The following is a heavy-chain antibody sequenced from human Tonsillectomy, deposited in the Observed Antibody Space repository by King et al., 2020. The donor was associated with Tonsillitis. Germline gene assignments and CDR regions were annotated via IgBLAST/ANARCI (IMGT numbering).Heavy chain of an antibody. CDR2: IKRDGSEK. J-gene: IGHJ2*01. Sequence: QLVQSGGGLVQPGGSLRLSCAASGFTFTSYWMSWVRQAPGKGLEWVANIKRDGSEKYYVDSVKGRFTISRDNAKISLYLQMNSLRAEDTAVYYCARAGPSPHSSWYDSDLWGRGTLVTVSS. CDR1: GFTFTSYW. CDR3: ARAGPSPHSSWYDSDL. D-gene: IGHD6-13*01. V-gene: IGHV3-7*01.